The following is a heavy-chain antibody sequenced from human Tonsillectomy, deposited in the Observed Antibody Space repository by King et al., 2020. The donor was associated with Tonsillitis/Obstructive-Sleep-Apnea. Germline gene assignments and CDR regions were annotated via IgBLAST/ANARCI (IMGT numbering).Heavy chain of an antibody. CDR3: ARNRIGNGMDA. CDR1: GYTFTGYY. J-gene: IGHJ6*02. Sequence: VQLVESGAEVKKPGASVKVSCTASGYTFTGYYMHWVRQAPGQGLEWMGWINPNSGGPKYAQQFQGRVTMTRDTSISAAYMELKRLKSDDTAVYFCARNRIGNGMDAWGQGTTVTVS. V-gene: IGHV1-2*02. CDR2: INPNSGGP. D-gene: IGHD1-1*01.